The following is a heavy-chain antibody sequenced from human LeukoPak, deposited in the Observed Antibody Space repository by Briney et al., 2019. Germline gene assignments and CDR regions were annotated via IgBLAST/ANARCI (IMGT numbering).Heavy chain of an antibody. CDR3: ARPSGDILTGYYGL. CDR2: IYYSGST. D-gene: IGHD3-9*01. V-gene: IGHV4-39*07. J-gene: IGHJ4*02. Sequence: SETLSLTCTVSGGSISSSSSYWGWIRQPPGKGLEWIGGIYYSGSTYYNPSLKSRVTISVDTSKNQFSLKLRSVTAADTAVYYCARPSGDILTGYYGLWGQGTLVTVSS. CDR1: GGSISSSSSY.